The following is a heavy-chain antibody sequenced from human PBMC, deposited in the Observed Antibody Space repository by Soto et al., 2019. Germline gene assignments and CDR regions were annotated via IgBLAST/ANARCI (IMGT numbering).Heavy chain of an antibody. CDR3: ARMGFEWLYPQLYGMDV. Sequence: GESLKISCKCSGYSFTSYWIGWVRQMPGKGLEWMGIIYPGDSDTRYSPSFQGQVTISADKSISTAYLQWSSLKASDTAMYYCARMGFEWLYPQLYGMDVWGQGTTVTVSS. J-gene: IGHJ6*02. CDR2: IYPGDSDT. CDR1: GYSFTSYW. V-gene: IGHV5-51*01. D-gene: IGHD3-3*01.